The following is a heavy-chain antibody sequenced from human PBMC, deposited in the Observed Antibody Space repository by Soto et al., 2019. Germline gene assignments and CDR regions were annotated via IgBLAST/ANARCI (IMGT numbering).Heavy chain of an antibody. CDR1: GGSFSGYY. CDR3: ARGDNWNAYYYYYGMDV. V-gene: IGHV4-34*01. CDR2: INHSGST. Sequence: QVQLQQWGAGLLKPSETLSLTCAVYGGSFSGYYWSWIRQPPGKGLEWIGEINHSGSTNYNPSLKSRVTISVDTSKNQCSLKLSSVTAADTAVYYCARGDNWNAYYYYYGMDVWGQGTTVTVSS. J-gene: IGHJ6*02. D-gene: IGHD1-20*01.